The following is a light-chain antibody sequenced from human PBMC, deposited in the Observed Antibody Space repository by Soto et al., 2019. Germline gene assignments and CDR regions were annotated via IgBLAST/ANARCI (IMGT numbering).Light chain of an antibody. Sequence: QSALTQPASVSGSPGQSITISCTGTSSDVGGYNYVSWYQQHPAKVPKLMIYHVSNRPSGVSDRFSGSKSGNTASLTISGLQAEDEGDYYCYSYTTSSTYVFXTGTKVTVL. J-gene: IGLJ1*01. V-gene: IGLV2-14*01. CDR2: HVS. CDR1: SSDVGGYNY. CDR3: YSYTTSSTYV.